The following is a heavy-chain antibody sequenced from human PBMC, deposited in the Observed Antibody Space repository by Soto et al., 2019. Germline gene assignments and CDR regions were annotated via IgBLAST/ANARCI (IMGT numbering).Heavy chain of an antibody. CDR3: ARLAGYGDYVDYFDF. J-gene: IGHJ4*02. D-gene: IGHD4-17*01. V-gene: IGHV5-51*01. CDR2: IYPSDSDI. CDR1: GYSFTYYW. Sequence: GESLKISCKGSGYSFTYYWIAWVRQMPGKGLEWMGIIYPSDSDIRYSPSFQGQVTISADKSISTAYLQWSTLKASDTAMYYCARLAGYGDYVDYFDFWGQGTLVTVSS.